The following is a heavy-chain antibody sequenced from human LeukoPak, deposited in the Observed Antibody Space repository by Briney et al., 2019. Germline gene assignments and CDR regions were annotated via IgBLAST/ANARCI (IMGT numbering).Heavy chain of an antibody. J-gene: IGHJ1*01. CDR3: ARDTSYRPQHFQH. V-gene: IGHV7-4-1*02. CDR2: IHPSTGNP. CDR1: GYTFTNYA. D-gene: IGHD1-26*01. Sequence: GASVKVSCKASGYTFTNYAMNWVRQAPGQGLEWMGWIHPSTGNPTYAQGFTGRFVFSLDTSVSTAYLQISSLKAEDTAVYYCARDTSYRPQHFQHWGQGTLVTVSS.